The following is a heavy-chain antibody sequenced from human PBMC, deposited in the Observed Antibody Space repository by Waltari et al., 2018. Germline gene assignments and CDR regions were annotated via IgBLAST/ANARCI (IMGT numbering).Heavy chain of an antibody. CDR1: GYTFTGYY. D-gene: IGHD6-19*01. V-gene: IGHV1-2*02. J-gene: IGHJ6*03. CDR2: INPNSGGT. CDR3: ARDVIAVAGLDYYYYMDV. Sequence: QVQLVQSGAEVKKPGASVKVSCKASGYTFTGYYMHWVRQAPGQGLEWMGWINPNSGGTNYAQKFQGRVAMTRDTSISTAYMELSRLRSDDTAVYYCARDVIAVAGLDYYYYMDVWGKGTTVTVSS.